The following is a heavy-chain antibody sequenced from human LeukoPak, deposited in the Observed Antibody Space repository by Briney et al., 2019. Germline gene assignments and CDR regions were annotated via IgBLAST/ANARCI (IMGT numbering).Heavy chain of an antibody. CDR1: GFTFSNYA. CDR2: ISSNGGST. J-gene: IGHJ5*02. V-gene: IGHV3-64*01. D-gene: IGHD3-10*01. Sequence: QPGGSLRLSCAASGFTFSNYAMHWVRQAPGKGLEYVSGISSNGGSTFYASSVKGRFTISRDNAKNSLYLQMNSLRAEDTAVYYCARGVNYHGSGSYLRDWFDPWGQGTLVTVSS. CDR3: ARGVNYHGSGSYLRDWFDP.